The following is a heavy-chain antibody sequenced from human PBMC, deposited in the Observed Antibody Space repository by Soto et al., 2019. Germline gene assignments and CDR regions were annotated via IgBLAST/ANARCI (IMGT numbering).Heavy chain of an antibody. D-gene: IGHD3-22*01. CDR3: ATDPFYYDDTTGHYNMDV. V-gene: IGHV1-24*01. Sequence: GASVKVSCKVSGYSLTELSMHWVRQAPGKGLEWMGGFDPEDGETIYAQKFQGRVTMTEDTSTDTAYMGLSSLRSEDTAVYYCATDPFYYDDTTGHYNMDVWGQGTTVTVSS. J-gene: IGHJ6*02. CDR1: GYSLTELS. CDR2: FDPEDGET.